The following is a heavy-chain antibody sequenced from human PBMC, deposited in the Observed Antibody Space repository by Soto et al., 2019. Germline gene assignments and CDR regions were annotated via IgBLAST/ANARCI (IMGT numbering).Heavy chain of an antibody. CDR1: GFTFSSYW. CDR3: ARAHCGGDCYLALSLDLYWFDP. CDR2: IKQDGSEK. J-gene: IGHJ5*02. Sequence: GGSLRLSCAASGFTFSSYWMSWVRQAPGKGLEWVANIKQDGSEKYYVDSVKGRFTISRDNAKNSLYLQMNSLRAEDTAVYYCARAHCGGDCYLALSLDLYWFDPWGQGTLVTVSS. D-gene: IGHD2-21*01. V-gene: IGHV3-7*01.